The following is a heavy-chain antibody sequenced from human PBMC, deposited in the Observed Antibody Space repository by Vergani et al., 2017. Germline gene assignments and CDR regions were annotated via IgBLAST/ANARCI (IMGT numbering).Heavy chain of an antibody. CDR3: AKAGRGSYYYGMDV. CDR2: ISGSGGST. V-gene: IGHV3-23*04. Sequence: EVQLVESGGGLVKPGGSLRLSCAASGFTFSSYSMNWVRQAPGKGLEWVSAISGSGGSTYYADSVKGRFTISRDNSKNTLYLQMNSLRAEDTAVYYCAKAGRGSYYYGMDVWGQGTMVTVSS. D-gene: IGHD3-16*01. J-gene: IGHJ6*02. CDR1: GFTFSSYS.